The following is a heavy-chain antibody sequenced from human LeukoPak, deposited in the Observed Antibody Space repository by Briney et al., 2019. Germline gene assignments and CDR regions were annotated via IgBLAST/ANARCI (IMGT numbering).Heavy chain of an antibody. CDR2: ISTNGGYT. CDR1: RFTFSSYA. Sequence: PGGSLRLSCSASRFTFSSYAMHWVRQAPGKGLEYVSAISTNGGYTYYADSVKGRFTISRDNSKNTLYLQMSSLRAEDTAVYYCVKAHGDSSSDHFDYWGQGTQVTVSS. D-gene: IGHD6-6*01. J-gene: IGHJ4*02. CDR3: VKAHGDSSSDHFDY. V-gene: IGHV3-64D*09.